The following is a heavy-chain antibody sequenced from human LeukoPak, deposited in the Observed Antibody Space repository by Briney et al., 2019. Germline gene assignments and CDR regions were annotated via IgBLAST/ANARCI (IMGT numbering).Heavy chain of an antibody. D-gene: IGHD1-26*01. Sequence: ASVTVSCKASGYTFTSYGISWVRQAPGQGLEWMGWISAYNGNTNYAQKLQGRVTMTTDTSTSTAYMELRSLRSDDTAVYYCARVRGKYSGSYRDAFDIWAKGQWSPSLQ. CDR2: ISAYNGNT. CDR3: ARVRGKYSGSYRDAFDI. J-gene: IGHJ3*02. CDR1: GYTFTSYG. V-gene: IGHV1-18*01.